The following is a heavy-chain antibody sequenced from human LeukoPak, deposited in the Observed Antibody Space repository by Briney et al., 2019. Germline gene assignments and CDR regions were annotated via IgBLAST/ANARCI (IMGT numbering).Heavy chain of an antibody. J-gene: IGHJ4*02. V-gene: IGHV3-43*01. CDR2: ISWDGGST. D-gene: IGHD3-10*01. CDR3: AKDGSGSLSGSLFDY. CDR1: GFTFDDYT. Sequence: HPGGSLRLSCAASGFTFDDYTMHWVRQAPGKGLEWVSLISWDGGSTYYADSVKGRFTISRDNSKNSLYLQMNSLRTEDTALYYCAKDGSGSLSGSLFDYWGQGTLVTVSS.